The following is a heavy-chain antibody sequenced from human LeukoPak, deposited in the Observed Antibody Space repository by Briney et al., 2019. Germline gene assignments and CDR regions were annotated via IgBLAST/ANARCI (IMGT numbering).Heavy chain of an antibody. V-gene: IGHV3-20*01. CDR3: TRGNVAAATAILYFDY. D-gene: IGHD6-13*01. Sequence: GGSLRLSCAASGFTFDDHGVSWFRQAPGKGLEWVSGINWNGDSTGYADSVKGRFTISRDNAKNSLYLQMNSLRAEDTALHHCTRGNVAAATAILYFDYWGQGTLVTVSS. J-gene: IGHJ4*02. CDR1: GFTFDDHG. CDR2: INWNGDST.